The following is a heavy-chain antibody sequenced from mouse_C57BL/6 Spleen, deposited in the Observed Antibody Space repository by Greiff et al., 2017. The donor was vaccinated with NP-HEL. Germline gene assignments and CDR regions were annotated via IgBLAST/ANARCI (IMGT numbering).Heavy chain of an antibody. V-gene: IGHV1-61*01. Sequence: QVQLQQPGAELVRPGSSVKLSCKASGYTFTSYWMDWVKQRPGQGLEWIGNIYPSDSETHYNQKFKDKATLTVDKSSSTAYMQLSSLTSEDSAVYYCARRHYSNPYWYFDVWGTGTTVTVSS. D-gene: IGHD2-5*01. J-gene: IGHJ1*03. CDR3: ARRHYSNPYWYFDV. CDR1: GYTFTSYW. CDR2: IYPSDSET.